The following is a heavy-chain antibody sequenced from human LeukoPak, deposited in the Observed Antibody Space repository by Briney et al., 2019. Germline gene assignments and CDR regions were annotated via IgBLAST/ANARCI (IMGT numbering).Heavy chain of an antibody. CDR2: ISGSGGST. Sequence: PGGSLRLSCAASGFTFSSYAMSWVRQAPGKGLEWVSAISGSGGSTYYADSVKGRFTISRDNYKNTLYLQMNSLRAEDTAVYYCAKDLWGYSSGWHQWYFDYWGQGTLVTVSS. V-gene: IGHV3-23*01. CDR1: GFTFSSYA. D-gene: IGHD6-19*01. J-gene: IGHJ4*02. CDR3: AKDLWGYSSGWHQWYFDY.